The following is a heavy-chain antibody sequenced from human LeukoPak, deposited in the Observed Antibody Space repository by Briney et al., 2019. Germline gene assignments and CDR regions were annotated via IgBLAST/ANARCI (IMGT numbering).Heavy chain of an antibody. J-gene: IGHJ4*02. CDR2: IYYSGST. CDR1: GGSISSGDNY. V-gene: IGHV4-39*01. CDR3: AARRFGELLHIDY. Sequence: PSETLSLTCTVSGGSISSGDNYWTWIRQPPGKGLEWIGTIYYSGSTFYSPSLKSRVTISLHTSKNQFSLRLNSVTAADTAVYYCAARRFGELLHIDYWGQGTLVTVSS. D-gene: IGHD3-10*01.